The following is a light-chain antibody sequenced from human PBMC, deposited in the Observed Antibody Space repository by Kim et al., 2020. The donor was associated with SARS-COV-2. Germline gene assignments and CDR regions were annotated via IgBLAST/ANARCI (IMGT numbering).Light chain of an antibody. CDR3: QQYYSYPT. CDR1: QGISSY. CDR2: AAS. J-gene: IGKJ1*01. Sequence: AIRITQSPSSLSASTGDRVTITCRASQGISSYLAWYQQKPEKAPKLLIYAASTLQSGVPSRFSGSGSGTDFTLTISCLQSEDFATYYCQQYYSYPTFGQGAKVDIK. V-gene: IGKV1-8*01.